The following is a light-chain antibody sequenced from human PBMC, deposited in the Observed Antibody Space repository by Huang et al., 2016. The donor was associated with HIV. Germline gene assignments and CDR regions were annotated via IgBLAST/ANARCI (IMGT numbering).Light chain of an antibody. CDR2: GAS. Sequence: EIVMTQSPTTLSVSPGERVTLSCRARQRVGNNLAWYQQRPGQAPRLLICGASTRPTGIPARFSGSGSGTEFTLTISSLQSEDVAVYYCLHYDNWPPYTFGQGTKLEMK. CDR3: LHYDNWPPYT. J-gene: IGKJ2*01. CDR1: QRVGNN. V-gene: IGKV3-15*01.